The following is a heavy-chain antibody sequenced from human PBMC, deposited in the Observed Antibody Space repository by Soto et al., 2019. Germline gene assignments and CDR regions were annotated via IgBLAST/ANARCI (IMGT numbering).Heavy chain of an antibody. V-gene: IGHV3-23*01. CDR3: AKWYYGSGSYPTYYYYYYGTDV. J-gene: IGHJ6*02. D-gene: IGHD3-10*01. Sequence: SLRLSCAASGFTFSSYAMSWVRQAPGKGLEWVSAISGSGGSTYYADSVKGRFTISRDNSKNTLYLQMNSLRAEDTAVYYCAKWYYGSGSYPTYYYYYYGTDVWGQGTTVTVSS. CDR2: ISGSGGST. CDR1: GFTFSSYA.